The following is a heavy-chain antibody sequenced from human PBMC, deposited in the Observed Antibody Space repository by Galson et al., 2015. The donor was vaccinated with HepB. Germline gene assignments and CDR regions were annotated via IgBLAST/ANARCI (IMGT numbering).Heavy chain of an antibody. CDR2: INHSGST. CDR3: ARSNYGPISRTYSSGRRSPNYWYFDL. V-gene: IGHV4-34*01. J-gene: IGHJ2*01. CDR1: GGSFSGYY. Sequence: ETLSLTCAVYGGSFSGYYWSWIRQPPGKGLEWIGGINHSGSTNYDPPLKSRVTISVDTSKNQFSLKLSSVTAADTAVYYCARSNYGPISRTYSSGRRSPNYWYFDLWGRGTLVTVSS. D-gene: IGHD6-19*01.